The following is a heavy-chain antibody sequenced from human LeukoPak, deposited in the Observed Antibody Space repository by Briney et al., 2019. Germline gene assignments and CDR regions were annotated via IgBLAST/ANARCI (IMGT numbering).Heavy chain of an antibody. J-gene: IGHJ6*02. D-gene: IGHD3-3*01. CDR1: GFTFSSYA. CDR2: ISYDGSNK. V-gene: IGHV3-30*04. Sequence: GGSLRPSCAASGFTFSSYAMHWVRQAPGKGLEWVAVISYDGSNKYYADSVKGRFTISRDNSKNTLYLQMNSLRAEDTAVYYCARSRERYYDFWSGTKRGMDVWGQGTTVTVSS. CDR3: ARSRERYYDFWSGTKRGMDV.